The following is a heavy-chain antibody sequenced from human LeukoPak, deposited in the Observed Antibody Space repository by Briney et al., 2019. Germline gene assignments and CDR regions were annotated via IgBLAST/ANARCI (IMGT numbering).Heavy chain of an antibody. CDR3: AREARGGAARGYYYYYMGV. D-gene: IGHD6-6*01. Sequence: SETLSLTCTVSGGSISSHYWSWIRQPPGKGLEWIGYIYYSGSTNYNPSLKSRVTISVDTSKNQFSLKLSSVTAADTAVYYCAREARGGAARGYYYYYMGVRGKGTTVTVSS. CDR2: IYYSGST. CDR1: GGSISSHY. V-gene: IGHV4-59*11. J-gene: IGHJ6*03.